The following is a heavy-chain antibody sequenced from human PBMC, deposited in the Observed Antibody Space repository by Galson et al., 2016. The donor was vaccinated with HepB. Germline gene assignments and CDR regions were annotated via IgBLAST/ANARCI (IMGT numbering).Heavy chain of an antibody. CDR1: GFTFSSYV. D-gene: IGHD3-9*01. CDR2: ISSSGTTI. Sequence: SLRLSCAASGFTFSSYVMSWVRQAPGKGLEWVSYISSSGTTIYYADSVKGRFTISRDNAKNSLYLQMNSLRAEDGAVYYCAREPVRLDDLLTGPPKNPDYWGQGTLVTVSS. CDR3: AREPVRLDDLLTGPPKNPDY. J-gene: IGHJ4*02. V-gene: IGHV3-48*03.